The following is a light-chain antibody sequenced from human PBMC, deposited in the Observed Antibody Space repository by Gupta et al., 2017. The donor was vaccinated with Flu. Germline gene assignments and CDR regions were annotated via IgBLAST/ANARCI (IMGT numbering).Light chain of an antibody. CDR3: QQEDSTPNS. Sequence: DIVMTQSPDSLAVSLGERATINCKSSQSGLYSSKNKNNLAWYQQKPGQPPKLLIYWASTRESGVPDRFSGSGSGTVFTLTISSLQAEDVAVYYCQQEDSTPNSFGGGTKVEIK. J-gene: IGKJ4*01. V-gene: IGKV4-1*01. CDR1: QSGLYSSKNKNN. CDR2: WAS.